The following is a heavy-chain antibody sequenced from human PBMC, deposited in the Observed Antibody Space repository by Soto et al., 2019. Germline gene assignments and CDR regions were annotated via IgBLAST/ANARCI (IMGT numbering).Heavy chain of an antibody. CDR1: GYTFTSYD. V-gene: IGHV1-8*01. CDR3: AKDRLRFLEWLLLYYFDY. Sequence: ASVKVSCKASGYTFTSYDINWVRQATGQGLEWMGWMNPNSGNTGYAQKFQGRVTMTRNTSISTAYMELSSLRSEDTAVYYCAKDRLRFLEWLLLYYFDYWGQGTLVTVSS. CDR2: MNPNSGNT. J-gene: IGHJ4*02. D-gene: IGHD3-3*01.